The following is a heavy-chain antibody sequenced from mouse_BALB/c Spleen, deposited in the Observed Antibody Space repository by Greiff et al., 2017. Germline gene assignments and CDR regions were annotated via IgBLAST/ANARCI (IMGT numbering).Heavy chain of an antibody. D-gene: IGHD1-1*01. Sequence: EVKLQESGAELVRSGASVKLSCTASGFNIKDYYMHWVKQRPEQGLEWIGWIDPENGDTEYAPKFQGKATMTADTSSNTAYLQLSSLTSEDTAVYYCNEIYYGSSYFDYWGQGTTLTVSS. V-gene: IGHV14-4*02. CDR2: IDPENGDT. CDR1: GFNIKDYY. J-gene: IGHJ2*01. CDR3: NEIYYGSSYFDY.